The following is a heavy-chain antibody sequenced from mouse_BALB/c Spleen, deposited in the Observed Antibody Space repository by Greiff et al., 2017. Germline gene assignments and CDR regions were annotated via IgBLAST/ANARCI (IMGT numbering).Heavy chain of an antibody. D-gene: IGHD2-3*01. CDR2: INPSSGYT. V-gene: IGHV1-4*02. CDR1: GYTFTSYT. J-gene: IGHJ4*01. Sequence: QVQLKQSAAELARPGASVKMSCKASGYTFTSYTMHWVKQRPGQGLEWIGYINPSSGYTEYNQKFKDKTTLTADKSSSTAYMQLSSLTSEDSAVYYCASYDGYYYAMDYWGQGTSVTVSS. CDR3: ASYDGYYYAMDY.